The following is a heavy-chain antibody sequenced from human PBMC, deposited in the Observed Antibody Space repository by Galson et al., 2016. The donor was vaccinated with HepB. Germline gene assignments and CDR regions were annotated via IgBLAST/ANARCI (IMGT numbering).Heavy chain of an antibody. Sequence: SLRLSCAASGFNFRSYGMHWVRQAPGKGLEWVAVIWSDGTNEYYADSVKGRFTISRDNSKNTLFLQLNSLRAEDTAVYYCAKDPYAVVSRPEHFRHWGQGTLVTVSS. V-gene: IGHV3-33*06. CDR1: GFNFRSYG. J-gene: IGHJ1*01. CDR3: AKDPYAVVSRPEHFRH. CDR2: IWSDGTNE. D-gene: IGHD2-2*01.